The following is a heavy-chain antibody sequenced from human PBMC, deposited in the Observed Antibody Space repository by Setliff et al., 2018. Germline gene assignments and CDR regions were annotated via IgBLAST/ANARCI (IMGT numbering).Heavy chain of an antibody. Sequence: SVKVSCKASGDTFSSNGISWVRQAPGQGLEWMGGSIPIVDIANYAQKFQGRVTITADKSTSTVYMELSSLRYEDTAVYYCARDPFAVRAATNWYDHWGQGTLVTVSS. CDR1: GDTFSSNG. D-gene: IGHD6-13*01. CDR2: SIPIVDIA. CDR3: ARDPFAVRAATNWYDH. V-gene: IGHV1-69*10. J-gene: IGHJ5*02.